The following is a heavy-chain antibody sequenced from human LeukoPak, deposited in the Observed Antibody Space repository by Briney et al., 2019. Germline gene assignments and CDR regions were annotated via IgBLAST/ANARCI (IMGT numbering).Heavy chain of an antibody. V-gene: IGHV3-23*01. Sequence: GGSLRLSCAASGFTFSNYAMSWVRQTPGKGLEWVSAIIGSGGSTYHADSVKGRFTISRDNSKNTLYLQLNSLRVEDTAVYYCARDQGITYNWFDPWGQGTLVTVSS. CDR1: GFTFSNYA. D-gene: IGHD1-14*01. J-gene: IGHJ5*02. CDR3: ARDQGITYNWFDP. CDR2: IIGSGGST.